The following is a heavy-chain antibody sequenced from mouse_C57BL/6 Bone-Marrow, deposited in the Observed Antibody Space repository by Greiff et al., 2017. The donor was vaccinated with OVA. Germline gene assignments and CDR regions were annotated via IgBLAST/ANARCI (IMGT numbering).Heavy chain of an antibody. Sequence: QVQLQQPGAELVKPGASVKLSCKASGYTFTSYWMHWVKQRPGQGLEWIGMIHPNSGSTNYNEKFKSKATLTVDKSSSTAYMQLSSLTSEDSAVYYCARSFYDYDGDFDVWGTGTTVTVSS. D-gene: IGHD2-4*01. CDR1: GYTFTSYW. V-gene: IGHV1-64*01. J-gene: IGHJ1*03. CDR3: ARSFYDYDGDFDV. CDR2: IHPNSGST.